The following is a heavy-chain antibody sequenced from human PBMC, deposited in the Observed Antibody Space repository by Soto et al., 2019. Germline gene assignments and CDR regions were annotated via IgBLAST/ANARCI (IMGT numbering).Heavy chain of an antibody. CDR1: GGTFSSYT. D-gene: IGHD3-22*01. CDR2: IIPILGIA. J-gene: IGHJ6*02. Sequence: QVQLVQSGAEVKKPGSSVKVSCKASGGTFSSYTISWVRQAPGQGFEWMGRIIPILGIANYAQKFQGRVTITADKSTSTAYMELSSLRSEDTAVYYCARAYYYDSSGRYGMDVWGQGTTVTVSS. CDR3: ARAYYYDSSGRYGMDV. V-gene: IGHV1-69*02.